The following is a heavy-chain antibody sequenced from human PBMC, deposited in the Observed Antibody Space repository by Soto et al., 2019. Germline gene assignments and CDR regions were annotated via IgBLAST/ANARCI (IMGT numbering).Heavy chain of an antibody. CDR2: ISYDGSNK. J-gene: IGHJ4*02. CDR1: GFTFSSYA. CDR3: ARAYEGDYFDY. D-gene: IGHD3-16*01. V-gene: IGHV3-30-3*01. Sequence: QVQLVESGGGVVQPGRSLRLSCAASGFTFSSYAMHWVRQAPGKGLEWVAVISYDGSNKYYADSVKGRFTISRDNSQNTLYLQRNSLRAEDTAVYYCARAYEGDYFDYWGQGTLVTVSS.